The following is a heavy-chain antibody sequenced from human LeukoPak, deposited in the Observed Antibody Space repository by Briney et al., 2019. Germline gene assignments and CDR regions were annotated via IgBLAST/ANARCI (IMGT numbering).Heavy chain of an antibody. Sequence: SVKVSCKASGFTFTSSAMLWVRQARGQRLEWIGWIVVGSGNTNYAQKFQERVTITRDMSTSTAYMELSSLRSEDTALYYCAADKRYSGSRHYYYYGMDVWGQGTTVTVSS. CDR2: IVVGSGNT. D-gene: IGHD1-26*01. J-gene: IGHJ6*02. CDR1: GFTFTSSA. V-gene: IGHV1-58*02. CDR3: AADKRYSGSRHYYYYGMDV.